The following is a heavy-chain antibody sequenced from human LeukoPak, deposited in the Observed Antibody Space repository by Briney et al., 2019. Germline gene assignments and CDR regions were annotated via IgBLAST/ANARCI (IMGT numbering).Heavy chain of an antibody. J-gene: IGHJ4*02. Sequence: PSETLSLTCAVYGGSFSGYYWSWIRQPPGKGLEWIGEINHSGSTNYNPSLKSRVTISVDTSKNQFSLKLSSVTAADTAVYYCAREAYYYDSSGHEFDYWGQGTLVTVSS. CDR3: AREAYYYDSSGHEFDY. CDR1: GGSFSGYY. V-gene: IGHV4-34*01. D-gene: IGHD3-22*01. CDR2: INHSGST.